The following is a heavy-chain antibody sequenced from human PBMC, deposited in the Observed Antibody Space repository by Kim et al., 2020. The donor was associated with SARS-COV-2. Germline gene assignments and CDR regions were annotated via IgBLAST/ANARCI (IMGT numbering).Heavy chain of an antibody. J-gene: IGHJ6*02. CDR3: ARESSSGGYYDGMDV. CDR2: IKKDGSEK. CDR1: GFTLSSYW. V-gene: IGHV3-7*01. D-gene: IGHD6-25*01. Sequence: GGSLRVSCAASGFTLSSYWMSWVRQAPGKGLEWVANIKKDGSEKYYVDSVKGRFTISRDNAKNSLYLQMKSLRAEDTAVYYCARESSSGGYYDGMDVWG.